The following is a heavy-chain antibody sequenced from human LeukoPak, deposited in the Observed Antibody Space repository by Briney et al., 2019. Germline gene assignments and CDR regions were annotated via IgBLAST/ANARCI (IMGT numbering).Heavy chain of an antibody. CDR2: IESKARGGTT. CDR3: TTDHFN. Sequence: GGSLRLSCAASGFTFTDAWMGWARQAPGRGLEWVGRIESKARGGTTDYAAPVKGRFTIARDDSKDTVDLQMNSLKTEDTAVYYCTTDHFNWGRGTLVTVSS. CDR1: GFTFTDAW. J-gene: IGHJ4*02. V-gene: IGHV3-15*04.